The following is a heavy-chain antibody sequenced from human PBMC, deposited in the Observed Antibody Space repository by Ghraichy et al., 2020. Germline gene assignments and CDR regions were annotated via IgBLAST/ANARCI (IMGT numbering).Heavy chain of an antibody. Sequence: KVSCKASGGTFSSYAISWVRQAPGQGLEWMGGIIPIFGTANYAQKFQGRVTITTDESTSTAYMELSSLRSEDTAVYYCARDPGYSYGRFDPWGQGTLVTVSS. CDR2: IIPIFGTA. D-gene: IGHD5-18*01. V-gene: IGHV1-69*05. CDR3: ARDPGYSYGRFDP. J-gene: IGHJ5*02. CDR1: GGTFSSYA.